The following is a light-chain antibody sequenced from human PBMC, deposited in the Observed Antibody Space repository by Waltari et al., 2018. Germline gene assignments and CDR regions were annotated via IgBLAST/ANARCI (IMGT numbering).Light chain of an antibody. CDR3: QSFDSSLSGVV. V-gene: IGLV1-40*01. CDR1: RSNIGAGYD. CDR2: GYS. J-gene: IGLJ2*01. Sequence: QSVLTQPPSVSGAPGQRVTISCTGSRSNIGAGYDVHWYQQLPGVAPKLLIYGYSSRPSGVPDRFSGSKSGTSASLAITGLQAEDEADYYCQSFDSSLSGVVFGGGTKLTVL.